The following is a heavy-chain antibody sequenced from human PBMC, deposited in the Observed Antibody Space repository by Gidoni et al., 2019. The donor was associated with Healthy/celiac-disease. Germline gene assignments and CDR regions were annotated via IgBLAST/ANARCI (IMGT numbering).Heavy chain of an antibody. V-gene: IGHV4-59*01. CDR3: ARAHRVTIWFDP. J-gene: IGHJ5*02. CDR2: IYYSGST. Sequence: QVQLQESGTGLVKPSETLSLTCTVSGGSISSYYWSWIRQPPGKGLEWIGYIYYSGSTNYNPSLKSRVTISVDTSKNQFSLKLSSVTAADTAVYYCARAHRVTIWFDPWGQGTLVTVSS. D-gene: IGHD4-17*01. CDR1: GGSISSYY.